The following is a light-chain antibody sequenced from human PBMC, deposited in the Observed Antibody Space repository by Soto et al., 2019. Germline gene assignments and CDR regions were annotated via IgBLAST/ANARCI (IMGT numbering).Light chain of an antibody. CDR2: GAS. J-gene: IGKJ1*01. CDR1: QSVSSSY. CDR3: QQYGSSPWT. V-gene: IGKV3-20*01. Sequence: EIVLTQSPGTLSLSPGERATLSCRASQSVSSSYLAWYQQKPGQAPRVLIYGASSRATGIPDRFSGSGSGTDFTLTISRLEPEDFAVYYWQQYGSSPWTFGQGTKVDIK.